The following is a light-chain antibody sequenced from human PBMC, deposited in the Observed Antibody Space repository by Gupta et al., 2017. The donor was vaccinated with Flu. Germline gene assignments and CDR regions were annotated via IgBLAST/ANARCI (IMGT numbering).Light chain of an antibody. Sequence: DIQMTQSPSSLSASVGDRVTITCRASQSISSYLNWYQQKPGKAPKLLIYAASSLQSGVPSRFSGSGSGTDFTPTISSLQPEDFATYYCQQRDSTPWTFGQGTKVEIK. J-gene: IGKJ1*01. V-gene: IGKV1-39*01. CDR2: AAS. CDR3: QQRDSTPWT. CDR1: QSISSY.